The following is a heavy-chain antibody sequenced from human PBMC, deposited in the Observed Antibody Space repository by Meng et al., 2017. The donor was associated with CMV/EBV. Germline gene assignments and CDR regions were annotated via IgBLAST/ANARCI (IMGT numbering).Heavy chain of an antibody. J-gene: IGHJ4*02. Sequence: QRRPQWSCPGLGQPSAPLSPTGTASGGSIRSISYYWDWIRQPPGKGLEWIGSIYYSGSTYYNPSLKSRVTISVDTSKNQFSLKLSSVTAADTAVYYCVTWLWFGELSGYYFDYWGQGTLVTVSS. D-gene: IGHD3-10*01. CDR2: IYYSGST. CDR3: VTWLWFGELSGYYFDY. CDR1: GGSIRSISYY. V-gene: IGHV4-39*07.